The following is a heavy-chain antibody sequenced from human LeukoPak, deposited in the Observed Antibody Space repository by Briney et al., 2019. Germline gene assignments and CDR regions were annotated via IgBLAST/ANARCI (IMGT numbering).Heavy chain of an antibody. J-gene: IGHJ4*02. Sequence: GGSLRLSCTASGFTFSDSSMNWVRQAPGKGLEWLSYISSSSTTIYYADSVKGRFTISRDDTENSLYLQMNSLRAEDTAVYCCARNLNTADDYWGQGILVTVSS. V-gene: IGHV3-48*01. D-gene: IGHD5-18*01. CDR2: ISSSSTTI. CDR1: GFTFSDSS. CDR3: ARNLNTADDY.